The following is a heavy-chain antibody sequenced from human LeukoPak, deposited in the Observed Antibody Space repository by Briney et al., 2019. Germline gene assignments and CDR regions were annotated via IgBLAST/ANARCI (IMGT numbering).Heavy chain of an antibody. D-gene: IGHD6-6*01. CDR1: GFTFGSYG. CDR2: IWYDGSNK. Sequence: PGGSLRLSCAASGFTFGSYGMHWVRQAPGKGLEWVAVIWYDGSNKYYADSVKGRFTISRDNSKNTLYLQMNSLRAEDTAVYYCAKDLLSSTQSGYWGQGTLVTVSS. CDR3: AKDLLSSTQSGY. V-gene: IGHV3-33*06. J-gene: IGHJ4*02.